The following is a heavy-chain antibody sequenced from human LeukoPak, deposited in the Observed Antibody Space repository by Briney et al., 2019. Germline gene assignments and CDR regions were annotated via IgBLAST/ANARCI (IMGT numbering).Heavy chain of an antibody. CDR2: ISGNRGDST. CDR1: GFTFTSYA. Sequence: GGSLRLSCAASGFTFTSYALSWVRQAPGKGLEWVSAISGNRGDSTYYADSMKGRFTISRDNSKNTIYLQMNSLRPEDTAVYYCAKVESGGYSFGNFDFWGQGTLVAVSS. D-gene: IGHD5-18*01. V-gene: IGHV3-23*01. CDR3: AKVESGGYSFGNFDF. J-gene: IGHJ4*02.